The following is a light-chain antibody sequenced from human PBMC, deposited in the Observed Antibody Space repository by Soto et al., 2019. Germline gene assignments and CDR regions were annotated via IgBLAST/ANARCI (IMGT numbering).Light chain of an antibody. J-gene: IGLJ1*01. V-gene: IGLV2-23*02. CDR1: SSDVGYYNF. CDR3: CSYAGSSSYV. CDR2: EVT. Sequence: QSVLTQPASVSGSPGQSITVSCTGTSSDVGYYNFVSWYQHRPGKAPKLLIFEVTKRPSGVSHRFSGSKSGNTASLTISRLQAEDEADYYCCSYAGSSSYVFGSGTKVTVL.